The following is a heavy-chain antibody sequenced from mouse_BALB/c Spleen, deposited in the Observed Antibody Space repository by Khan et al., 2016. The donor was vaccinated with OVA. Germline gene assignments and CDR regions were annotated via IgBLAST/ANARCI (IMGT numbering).Heavy chain of an antibody. D-gene: IGHD2-13*01. CDR1: GFTFSNYA. Sequence: EVELVESGGGLVKPGGSLKFSCAASGFTFSNYAMSWVRQTPEKRLEWVASISSGGSTYHSDSVKGRFTISRDNARNILYLQMSSLRSEDTARSYCARDYWFAYWGQGTLVTVSA. CDR2: ISSGGST. J-gene: IGHJ3*01. CDR3: ARDYWFAY. V-gene: IGHV5-6-5*01.